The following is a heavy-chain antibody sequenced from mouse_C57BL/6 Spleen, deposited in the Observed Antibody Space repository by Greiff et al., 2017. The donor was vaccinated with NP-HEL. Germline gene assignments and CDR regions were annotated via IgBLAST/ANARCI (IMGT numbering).Heavy chain of an antibody. J-gene: IGHJ2*01. CDR1: GYSITSGYD. D-gene: IGHD3-2*02. CDR2: ISYSGST. CDR3: ARGNSSGPFDY. V-gene: IGHV3-1*01. Sequence: EVQGVESGPGMVKPSQSLSLTCTVTGYSITSGYDWHWIRHFPGNKLEWMGYISYSGSTNYNPSLKSRISITHDTSKNQFFLKLNSVNTEDTATYYCARGNSSGPFDYWGQGTTLTVSS.